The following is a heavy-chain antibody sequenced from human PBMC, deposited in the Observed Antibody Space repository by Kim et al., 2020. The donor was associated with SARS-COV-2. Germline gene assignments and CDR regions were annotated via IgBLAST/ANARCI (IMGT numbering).Heavy chain of an antibody. Sequence: NYAQKFQGRVTMTRDTSTSTAYMELRSLRPDDTAVYYCARRRLAEANWFDPWGQGTLVTVSS. J-gene: IGHJ5*02. D-gene: IGHD6-25*01. V-gene: IGHV1-18*01. CDR3: ARRRLAEANWFDP.